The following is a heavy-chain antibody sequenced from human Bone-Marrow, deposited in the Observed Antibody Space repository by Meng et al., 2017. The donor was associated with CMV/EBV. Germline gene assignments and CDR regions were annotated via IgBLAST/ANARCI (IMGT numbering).Heavy chain of an antibody. Sequence: GESLKISCAASGFTFSSYAMSWVRQAPGKGLEWVSAISGSGGSTYYADSVKGRFTISRDNSKNTLYLQMNSLRAEDTAVYYCAKSITETVMGDYWGQGTLVTVSS. D-gene: IGHD5-18*01. J-gene: IGHJ4*02. CDR3: AKSITETVMGDY. V-gene: IGHV3-23*01. CDR2: ISGSGGST. CDR1: GFTFSSYA.